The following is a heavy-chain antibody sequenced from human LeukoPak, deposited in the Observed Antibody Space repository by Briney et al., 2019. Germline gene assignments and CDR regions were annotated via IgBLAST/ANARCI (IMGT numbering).Heavy chain of an antibody. J-gene: IGHJ6*03. CDR2: ISSSGSTI. CDR3: AREVRPVLPGDYMDV. Sequence: GGSLRLSCAASGFTFSSYEMNWVRQAPGKGLEWVSYISSSGSTIYYADSVKGRFTISRDNAKNSLYLQMNSLRAEDTAVYYCAREVRPVLPGDYMDVWGKGTTVTVSS. V-gene: IGHV3-48*03. CDR1: GFTFSSYE. D-gene: IGHD1-14*01.